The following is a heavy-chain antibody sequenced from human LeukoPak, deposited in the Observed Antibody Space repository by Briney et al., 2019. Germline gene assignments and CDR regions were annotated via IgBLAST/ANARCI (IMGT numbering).Heavy chain of an antibody. V-gene: IGHV4-39*01. Sequence: SETLSLTCTVSGGSISSNSYYWGWIRQPPGKGLEWIGNIYYSGSTYYNPSLKSRVTISVDTSKNQFSLKLSSVTAADTAVYYCARQMWSYYYGSGAHRGWFDPWGQGTLVTVSS. CDR1: GGSISSNSYY. J-gene: IGHJ5*02. CDR2: IYYSGST. D-gene: IGHD3-10*01. CDR3: ARQMWSYYYGSGAHRGWFDP.